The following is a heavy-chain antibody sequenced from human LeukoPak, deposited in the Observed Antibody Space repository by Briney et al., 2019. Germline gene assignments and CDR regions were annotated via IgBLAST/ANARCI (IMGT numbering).Heavy chain of an antibody. V-gene: IGHV1-18*01. CDR3: ASSLRMGDYYYYYGMDV. J-gene: IGHJ6*02. D-gene: IGHD3-16*01. Sequence: ASVKVSCKASGYTFTSYGISWVRQAPGQGLEWMGWISAYNGNTNYAQKLQGRVTMTTDTSTSTAYMEPRSLRSDDTAVYYCASSLRMGDYYYYYGMDVWGQGTTVTVSS. CDR2: ISAYNGNT. CDR1: GYTFTSYG.